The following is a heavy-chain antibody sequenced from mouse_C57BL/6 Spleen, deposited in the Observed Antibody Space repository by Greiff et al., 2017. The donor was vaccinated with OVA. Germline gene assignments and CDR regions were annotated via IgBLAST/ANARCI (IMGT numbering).Heavy chain of an antibody. CDR1: GYSITSGYY. J-gene: IGHJ2*01. CDR2: ISYDGSN. V-gene: IGHV3-6*01. CDR3: ATNWDGGYFDY. Sequence: EVKLQESGPGLVKPSQSLSLTCSVTGYSITSGYYWNWIRQFPGNKLEWMGYISYDGSNNYNPSLKNRISITRDTSKNQFFLKLNSVTTEDTATYYCATNWDGGYFDYWGQGTTLTVSS. D-gene: IGHD4-1*01.